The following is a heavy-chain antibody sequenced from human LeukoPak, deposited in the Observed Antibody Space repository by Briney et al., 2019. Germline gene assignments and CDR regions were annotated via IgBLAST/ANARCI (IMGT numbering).Heavy chain of an antibody. Sequence: SETLSLTCTVSGVSIRSYYWSWIRQPPGKGLEWIGNIYYSGSTNCNPSLKSRVTISVDTSKNQFSLKLSSVTAADTAVYYCASTGNHFDYWGQGTLVTVSS. D-gene: IGHD1-14*01. CDR3: ASTGNHFDY. CDR1: GVSIRSYY. V-gene: IGHV4-59*08. J-gene: IGHJ4*02. CDR2: IYYSGST.